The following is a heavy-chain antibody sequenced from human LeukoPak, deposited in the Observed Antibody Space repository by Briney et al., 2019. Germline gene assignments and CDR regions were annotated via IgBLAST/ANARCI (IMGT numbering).Heavy chain of an antibody. D-gene: IGHD2-2*01. V-gene: IGHV3-66*01. CDR2: IYSGGST. CDR1: GFTVSSNY. Sequence: PGGSLRLSCAASGFTVSSNYMSWVRQAPGKGLEWVSVIYSGGSTYYADSVKGRFTISRDNSKNTLYLQMNSLRAEDTAVYYCTTDLCSSTSCLYNYYYYYMDVWGKGTTVTVSS. CDR3: TTDLCSSTSCLYNYYYYYMDV. J-gene: IGHJ6*03.